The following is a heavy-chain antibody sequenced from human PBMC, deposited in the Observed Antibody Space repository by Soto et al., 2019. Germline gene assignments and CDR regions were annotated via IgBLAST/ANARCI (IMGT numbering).Heavy chain of an antibody. Sequence: QVQLVQSGAEVKKPGSSVRVSCKSSGGTFSNHAITWVRQAPGQGLEWMGGIIPIFGTANYAQKFQGRVTITADKSTSTAYMELSSLKSEDTAVYYCARDGGWLQPRYDCDYWGQGTLVTVSS. CDR1: GGTFSNHA. J-gene: IGHJ4*02. V-gene: IGHV1-69*06. CDR3: ARDGGWLQPRYDCDY. CDR2: IIPIFGTA. D-gene: IGHD3-16*01.